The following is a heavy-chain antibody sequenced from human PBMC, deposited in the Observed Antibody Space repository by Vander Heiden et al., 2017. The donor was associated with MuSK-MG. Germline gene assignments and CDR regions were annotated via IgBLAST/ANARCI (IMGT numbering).Heavy chain of an antibody. CDR1: GYTFTSYG. J-gene: IGHJ4*02. V-gene: IGHV1-18*01. D-gene: IGHD2-15*01. CDR2: ISAYNGNT. CDR3: ARNGQVVAASWSRWWAYSEGLYYFDY. Sequence: VKVSCKASGYTFTSYGISWVRQAPGQGLEWMGWISAYNGNTNYAQKLQGRVTMTTDTSTSTAYMELRSLRSDDTAVYYCARNGQVVAASWSRWWAYSEGLYYFDYWGQGTLVTVSS.